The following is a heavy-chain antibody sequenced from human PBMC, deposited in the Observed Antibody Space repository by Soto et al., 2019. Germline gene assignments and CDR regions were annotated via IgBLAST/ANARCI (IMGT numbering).Heavy chain of an antibody. CDR2: IIPILGIA. V-gene: IGHV1-69*04. CDR1: GGTFSSYT. D-gene: IGHD3-3*01. CDR3: ARDEGVIMHYYYYYMDV. Sequence: AASVKVSCKASGGTFSSYTISWVRQAPGQGLEWKGKIIPILGIANYAQKFQGRVTITADKSTSTAYMELSSLRSEDTAVYYCARDEGVIMHYYYYYMDVWGKGTTVTVSS. J-gene: IGHJ6*03.